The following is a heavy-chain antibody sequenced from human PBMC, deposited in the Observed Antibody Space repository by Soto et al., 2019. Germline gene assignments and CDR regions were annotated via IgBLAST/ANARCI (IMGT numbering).Heavy chain of an antibody. V-gene: IGHV3-21*01. CDR1: GFTFTRYS. CDR2: ISSSSSYI. Sequence: PGGSLRLSCAASGFTFTRYSMNWVRQAPGKGLEWVSSISSSSSYIYYADSVKGRFTISRDNAKNSLYLQMNSLRAEDTAVYYCARDYYATGHAFDIWGQGTMVTV. J-gene: IGHJ3*02. CDR3: ARDYYATGHAFDI. D-gene: IGHD3-10*01.